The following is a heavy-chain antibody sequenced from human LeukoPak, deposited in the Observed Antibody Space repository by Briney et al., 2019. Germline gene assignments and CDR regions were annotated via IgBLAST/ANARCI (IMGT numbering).Heavy chain of an antibody. V-gene: IGHV1-18*01. D-gene: IGHD2-21*02. J-gene: IGHJ4*02. Sequence: ASVKVSCKASGYTFTSYGISWVRQAPGQGLEWMGWISAYNGNTNYAQKLQGRVTMTTDTSTSTAYMELRSLRSDDTAVYYCASTTHCGGDCPFEYWGQGTLVTVSS. CDR2: ISAYNGNT. CDR3: ASTTHCGGDCPFEY. CDR1: GYTFTSYG.